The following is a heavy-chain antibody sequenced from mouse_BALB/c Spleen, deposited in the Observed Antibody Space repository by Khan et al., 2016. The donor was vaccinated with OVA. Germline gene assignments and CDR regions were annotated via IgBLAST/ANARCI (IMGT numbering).Heavy chain of an antibody. CDR2: ISYSGNT. CDR3: ARVYGGDFDY. J-gene: IGHJ2*01. D-gene: IGHD1-1*01. V-gene: IGHV3-2*02. Sequence: EVQLDESGPGLVKPSQSLSLTCTVTGYSITSDYAWNWIRQFPGNKLEWMGFISYSGNTNYNPSLKSRISITRDTSKNQFFLQLNSVTTEDTATYYCARVYGGDFDYWGQGTTLTVSS. CDR1: GYSITSDYA.